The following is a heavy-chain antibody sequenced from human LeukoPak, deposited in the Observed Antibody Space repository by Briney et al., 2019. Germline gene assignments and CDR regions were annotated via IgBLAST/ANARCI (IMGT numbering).Heavy chain of an antibody. V-gene: IGHV4-59*01. D-gene: IGHD3-22*01. CDR2: IYYSGNT. Sequence: PSETLSLTCTVSGGSINSYDWSWIRQPPGTGLELIGYIYYSGNTNYNPSLKSRVTISVDTSKNKFSLKLSSVTAADTAVYYCARRLGGSGYLDYWGQGILVTVSS. CDR3: ARRLGGSGYLDY. CDR1: GGSINSYD. J-gene: IGHJ4*02.